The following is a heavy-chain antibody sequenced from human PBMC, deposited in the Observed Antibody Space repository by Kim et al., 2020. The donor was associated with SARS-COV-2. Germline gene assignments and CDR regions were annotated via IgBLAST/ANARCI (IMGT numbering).Heavy chain of an antibody. V-gene: IGHV1-46*01. J-gene: IGHJ3*02. CDR2: INPSGGST. D-gene: IGHD6-13*01. CDR3: ARDKSSQLVAAADFAFDI. Sequence: ASVKVSCKASGYTFTSYYMHWVRQAPGQGLEWMGIINPSGGSTSYAQKFQGRVTMTRDTSTSTVYMELSSLRSEDTAVYYCARDKSSQLVAAADFAFDIWGQGTMVTVSS. CDR1: GYTFTSYY.